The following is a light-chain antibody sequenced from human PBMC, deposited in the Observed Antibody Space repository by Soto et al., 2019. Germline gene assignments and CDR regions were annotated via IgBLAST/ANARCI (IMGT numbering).Light chain of an antibody. CDR2: ENN. J-gene: IGLJ2*01. CDR3: GTWVSSLRGVV. V-gene: IGLV1-51*02. Sequence: QSVLTQPPSVSAAPGQKVTISCSGSSSNIGNNYVSWYQQLPGTAPKLLIYENNKRPSGIPDRFSGSKSGTSATLGITGLQAGDEADYYCGTWVSSLRGVVFGGGTKLTVL. CDR1: SSNIGNNY.